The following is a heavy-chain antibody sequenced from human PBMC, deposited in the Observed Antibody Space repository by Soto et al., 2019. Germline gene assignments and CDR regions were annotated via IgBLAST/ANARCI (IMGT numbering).Heavy chain of an antibody. CDR2: FDPEDGET. J-gene: IGHJ4*01. CDR1: GYTLTELS. CDR3: ATGRIIAAAGTLFDY. Sequence: ASVKVSCKVSGYTLTELSMHWVRQAPGKGLEWMGGFDPEDGETIYAQKFQGRVTMTEDTSTDTAYMELSSLRSEDTAVYYCATGRIIAAAGTLFDYWGQEPWSPSPQ. D-gene: IGHD6-13*01. V-gene: IGHV1-24*01.